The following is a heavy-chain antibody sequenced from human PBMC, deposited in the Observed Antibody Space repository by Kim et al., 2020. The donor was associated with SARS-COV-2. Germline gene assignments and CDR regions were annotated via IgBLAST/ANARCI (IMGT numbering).Heavy chain of an antibody. CDR3: ARESDVAGNDY. V-gene: IGHV3-48*03. J-gene: IGHJ4*02. D-gene: IGHD6-19*01. Sequence: IKYADSGKGRFTLTRDNAKNSLYLKMNSLGAEDTAVYYCARESDVAGNDYWGQGTLVTVSS. CDR2: I.